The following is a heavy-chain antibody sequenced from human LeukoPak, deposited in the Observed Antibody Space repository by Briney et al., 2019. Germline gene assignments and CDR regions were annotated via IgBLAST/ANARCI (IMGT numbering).Heavy chain of an antibody. CDR2: IFQSGSP. Sequence: SETLSLTCAVSGGPISSGGYSWTWIRQPPGKGLEWIGYIFQSGSPSYNPSLRSRVTISVDTSRNHFSLELISVTAAGTAMYYCARDGAGLGLLDFWGQGTMVTVSS. J-gene: IGHJ3*01. CDR1: GGPISSGGYS. D-gene: IGHD1-26*01. CDR3: ARDGAGLGLLDF. V-gene: IGHV4-30-2*01.